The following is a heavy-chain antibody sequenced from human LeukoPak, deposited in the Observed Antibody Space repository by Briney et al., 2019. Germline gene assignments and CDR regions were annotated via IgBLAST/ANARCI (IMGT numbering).Heavy chain of an antibody. CDR3: ARGRGRVVVVTAAIPYSGNWFDP. D-gene: IGHD2-2*02. J-gene: IGHJ5*02. CDR2: INHSGST. V-gene: IGHV4-34*01. CDR1: GGSFSGYY. Sequence: SETLSLTCAVYGGSFSGYYWSWIRQPPGKGLEWIGEINHSGSTNYNPSLKSRVTISVDTSKNQFSLKLSSVTAADTAVYYCARGRGRVVVVTAAIPYSGNWFDPWGQGTLVTVSS.